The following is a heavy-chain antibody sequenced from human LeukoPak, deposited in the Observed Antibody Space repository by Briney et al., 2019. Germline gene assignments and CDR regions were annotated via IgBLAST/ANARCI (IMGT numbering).Heavy chain of an antibody. J-gene: IGHJ4*02. CDR1: GFTFSNYG. V-gene: IGHV3-33*06. CDR3: AKLTTS. Sequence: GGSLRLSCAASGFTFSNYGMHWVRQAPGKGLEWVALIWYDGSNKYYTDSVKGRLTISRDNSKDTLFLQMNSLRAEDTAVYYCAKLTTSWGQGTLVTVSS. D-gene: IGHD4-11*01. CDR2: IWYDGSNK.